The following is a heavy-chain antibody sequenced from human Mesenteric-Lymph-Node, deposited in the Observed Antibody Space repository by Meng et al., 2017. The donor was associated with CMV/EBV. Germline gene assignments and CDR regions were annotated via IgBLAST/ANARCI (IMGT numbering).Heavy chain of an antibody. CDR1: GGSISTYY. Sequence: SETLSLTCTVSGGSISTYYWSWVRQPPGKGLEWIGYIYYSGSTNYKPSLKSRVTISVDTSKNQFSMKLSSVTAADTAVYYCARALGGYYYYAMDVWGQGTTVTVSS. V-gene: IGHV4-59*01. J-gene: IGHJ6*02. CDR3: ARALGGYYYYAMDV. D-gene: IGHD3-16*01. CDR2: IYYSGST.